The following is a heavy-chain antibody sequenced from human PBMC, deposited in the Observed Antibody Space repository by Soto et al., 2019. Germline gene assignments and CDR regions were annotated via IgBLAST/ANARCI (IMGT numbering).Heavy chain of an antibody. D-gene: IGHD3-22*01. V-gene: IGHV4-59*01. J-gene: IGHJ6*02. CDR1: GGSISSYY. CDR3: ARNYYDSSGYYYLSSYYYGMDV. Sequence: SETLSLTCTVSGGSISSYYWSWIRQPPGKGLEWIGYIYYSGSTNYNPSLKSRVTISVDTSKNQFSLKLSSVTAADTAVYYCARNYYDSSGYYYLSSYYYGMDVWGQGTTVTVSS. CDR2: IYYSGST.